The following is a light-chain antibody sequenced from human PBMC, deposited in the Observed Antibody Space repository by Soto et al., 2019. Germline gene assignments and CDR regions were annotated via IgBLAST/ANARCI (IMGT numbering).Light chain of an antibody. CDR2: GAS. V-gene: IGKV3-20*01. CDR1: QRVGRSY. Sequence: EIVLTQSPGTLSLSPGDRATLSCRASQRVGRSYLAWYQQKPGQAPSLLIYGASNRATGIPDRFSGGGSGTDFTLTISRLEPEDFAVYYCQQYAKSAMFTFGQGTKLEIK. J-gene: IGKJ2*01. CDR3: QQYAKSAMFT.